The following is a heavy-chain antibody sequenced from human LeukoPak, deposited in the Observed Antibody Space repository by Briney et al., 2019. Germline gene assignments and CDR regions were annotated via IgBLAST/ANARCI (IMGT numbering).Heavy chain of an antibody. CDR3: ARAGSAGYFFDY. CDR1: GGSTSSGVDY. CDR2: IFSSGVT. Sequence: SETLSLTCSVSGGSTSSGVDYWTWIRQHPGKGLGWIGYIFSSGVTYYNPSLESRITISLDTSQNQFSLRLTSVTAADTAVYYCARAGSAGYFFDYWGQGNLVTVSS. D-gene: IGHD3-10*01. V-gene: IGHV4-31*03. J-gene: IGHJ4*02.